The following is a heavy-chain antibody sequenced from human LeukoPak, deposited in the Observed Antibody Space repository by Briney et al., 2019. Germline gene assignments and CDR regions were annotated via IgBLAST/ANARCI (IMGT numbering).Heavy chain of an antibody. CDR1: GFTFTDYW. D-gene: IGHD6-13*01. J-gene: IGHJ4*01. CDR3: ARDGTAAGLYFDL. CDR2: IRQDGGEK. Sequence: GGSLRLSCAVTGFTFTDYWMNWVRQAPGKGLEWVASIRQDGGEKSYVDSVKGRFTISRDNTKSSLYLQINSLRAEDTAVYYCARDGTAAGLYFDLWGQGTLVTVSS. V-gene: IGHV3-7*01.